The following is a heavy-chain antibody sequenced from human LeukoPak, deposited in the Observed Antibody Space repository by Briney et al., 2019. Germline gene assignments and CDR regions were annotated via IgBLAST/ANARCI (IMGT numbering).Heavy chain of an antibody. CDR3: ARVELERELRWFDP. Sequence: ASVKVSCKASGYTFTSYGISWVRQATGQGLEWMGWISAYNGNTSYAQKLQGRVTMTTDTSMSTAYMELSSLRSDDTAVYYCARVELERELRWFDPWGQGTLVSVSS. CDR2: ISAYNGNT. D-gene: IGHD1-26*01. J-gene: IGHJ5*02. V-gene: IGHV1-18*01. CDR1: GYTFTSYG.